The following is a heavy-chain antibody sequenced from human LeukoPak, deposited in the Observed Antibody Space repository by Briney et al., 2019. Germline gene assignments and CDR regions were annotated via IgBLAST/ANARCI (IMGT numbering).Heavy chain of an antibody. D-gene: IGHD2-15*01. V-gene: IGHV1-18*01. CDR1: GYTFTSYG. J-gene: IGHJ4*02. CDR2: ISAYNGNT. Sequence: ASVKVSCKASGYTFTSYGISWVRQAPGQGLEWMGWISAYNGNTNYAQKLQGRVTMTTDTSTSTAYMELRRLRSDDTAVYYCARGVGGGYCSGGSCYSLPYYFDYWGQGTLVTVSS. CDR3: ARGVGGGYCSGGSCYSLPYYFDY.